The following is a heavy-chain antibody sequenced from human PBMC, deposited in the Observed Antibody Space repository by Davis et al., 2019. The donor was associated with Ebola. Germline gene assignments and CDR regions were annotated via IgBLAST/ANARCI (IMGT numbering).Heavy chain of an antibody. D-gene: IGHD6-6*01. CDR3: TYSSSSRGDY. CDR2: IRSKANSYAT. Sequence: GESLKISCAASGFTFSGSAMHWVRQASGKGLEWVGRIRSKANSYATAYAASVKGRFTISRDDSKNTAYLQMNSLKTEDTAVYYGTYSSSSRGDYWGKGTLVTVSS. J-gene: IGHJ4*02. V-gene: IGHV3-73*01. CDR1: GFTFSGSA.